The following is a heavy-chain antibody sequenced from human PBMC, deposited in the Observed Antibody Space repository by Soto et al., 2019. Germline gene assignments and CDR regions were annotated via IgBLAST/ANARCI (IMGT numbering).Heavy chain of an antibody. V-gene: IGHV4-59*01. CDR2: NYHSGTT. J-gene: IGHJ4*02. CDR1: GVTISTYY. CDR3: VREAYIGYGHAIDH. Sequence: QVQLKESGPGLVNPSETLSLTCAVSGVTISTYYWRWIRQPPGKGLEWIGYNYHSGTTNYNPSLKSRVPISVDTSKNQFSLRLTSVTAADTAIYYCVREAYIGYGHAIDHWGQGILVTVSS. D-gene: IGHD5-12*01.